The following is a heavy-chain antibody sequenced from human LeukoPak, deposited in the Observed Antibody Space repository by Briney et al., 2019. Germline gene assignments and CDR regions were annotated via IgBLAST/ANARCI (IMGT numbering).Heavy chain of an antibody. CDR2: INPNSGGT. CDR3: AGVFAEYQPTGAFDI. D-gene: IGHD2-2*01. J-gene: IGHJ3*02. Sequence: ASVKVSCKASGYTFTGYYMHWVRQAPGQGLEWMGWINPNSGGTNYAQKFQGWVTMTRDTSISTAYMELSRLRSDDTAVYYCAGVFAEYQPTGAFDIWGQGTMVTVSS. V-gene: IGHV1-2*04. CDR1: GYTFTGYY.